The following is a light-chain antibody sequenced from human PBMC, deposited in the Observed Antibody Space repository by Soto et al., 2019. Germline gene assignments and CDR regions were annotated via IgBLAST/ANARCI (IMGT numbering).Light chain of an antibody. CDR1: QSISAW. V-gene: IGKV1-5*01. CDR3: QQYNSYPWT. CDR2: DAS. Sequence: DIQMTQSPSTLSASVGDRVTITCRASQSISAWLAWYQQKPGKAPKVLIYDASSLEIGVPSRFSGSESGTEFTLTISGLQPDDFATYYCQQYNSYPWTFGQGTKVEIK. J-gene: IGKJ1*01.